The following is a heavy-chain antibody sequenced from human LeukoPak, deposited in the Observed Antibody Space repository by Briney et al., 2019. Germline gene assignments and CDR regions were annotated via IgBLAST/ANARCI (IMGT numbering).Heavy chain of an antibody. CDR3: VRTTYYNDTSGYYIPGGMDV. CDR2: ISTGGTTI. V-gene: IGHV3-11*01. Sequence: GGSLRLSCAASGFTFSDYYMSWIRQAPGKGLEWVSDISTGGTTIYYADSVKGRFTISRDNAKASLYLQINSLTAEDTAVYYCVRTTYYNDTSGYYIPGGMDVWGQGTTVTVTS. D-gene: IGHD3-22*01. J-gene: IGHJ6*02. CDR1: GFTFSDYY.